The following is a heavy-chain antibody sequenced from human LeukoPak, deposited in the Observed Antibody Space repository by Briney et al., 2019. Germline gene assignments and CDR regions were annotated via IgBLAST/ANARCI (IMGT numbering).Heavy chain of an antibody. CDR3: AAVVEIQRYYFDY. CDR1: GYTFTGYY. J-gene: IGHJ4*02. Sequence: ASVKVSCKASGYTFTGYYMHWVRQAPGQGLEWMGWINPNSGGTNYAQKFQGRVTMTRDTSISTACMELSRLRSDDTAVYYCAAVVEIQRYYFDYWGQRTLVTVSS. CDR2: INPNSGGT. V-gene: IGHV1-2*02. D-gene: IGHD2-15*01.